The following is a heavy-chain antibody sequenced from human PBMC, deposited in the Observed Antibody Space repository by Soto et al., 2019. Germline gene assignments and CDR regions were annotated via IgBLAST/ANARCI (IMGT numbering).Heavy chain of an antibody. J-gene: IGHJ5*02. V-gene: IGHV3-33*01. CDR2: IWYDGSNK. CDR3: ASSFANFWSGYYLENPPIYNWFDP. Sequence: GGSLRLSCAASGFTFSSYGMHWVRQAPGKGLEWVAVIWYDGSNKYYADSVKGRFTISRDNSKNTLYLQMNSLRAEDTAVYYCASSFANFWSGYYLENPPIYNWFDPWGQGTLVTVSS. CDR1: GFTFSSYG. D-gene: IGHD3-3*01.